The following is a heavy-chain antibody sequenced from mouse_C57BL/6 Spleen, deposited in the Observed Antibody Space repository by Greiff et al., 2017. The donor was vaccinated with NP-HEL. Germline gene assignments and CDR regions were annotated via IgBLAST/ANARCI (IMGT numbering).Heavy chain of an antibody. V-gene: IGHV1-80*01. CDR2: IYPGDGDT. CDR1: GYAFSSYW. CDR3: ARRRGYGSSYRYFDV. D-gene: IGHD1-1*01. J-gene: IGHJ1*03. Sequence: VQLQQSGAELVKPGASVKISCKASGYAFSSYWMNWVKQRPGKGLEWIGQIYPGDGDTNYNGKFKGKATLTADKSSSTAYMQLSSLTSEDSAVYFCARRRGYGSSYRYFDVWGTGTTVTVSS.